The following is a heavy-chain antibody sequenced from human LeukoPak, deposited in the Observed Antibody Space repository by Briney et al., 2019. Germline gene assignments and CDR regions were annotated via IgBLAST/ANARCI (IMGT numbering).Heavy chain of an antibody. Sequence: GGSLRLSCAASGFTFSSYAMGWVCQAPGKGLEWVSAISGSGGSTYYADSVKGRFTISRDNSKNTLYLQMNSLRAEDTAVYYCAKFLSRRFGESTDYWGQGALVTVSS. V-gene: IGHV3-23*01. J-gene: IGHJ4*02. D-gene: IGHD3-10*01. CDR2: ISGSGGST. CDR3: AKFLSRRFGESTDY. CDR1: GFTFSSYA.